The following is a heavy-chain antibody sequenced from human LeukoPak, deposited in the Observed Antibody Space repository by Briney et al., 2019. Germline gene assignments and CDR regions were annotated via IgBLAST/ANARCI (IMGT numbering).Heavy chain of an antibody. CDR1: GFIFSSYW. V-gene: IGHV3-7*01. Sequence: PGGSLRLSCAASGFIFSSYWMSWVRQAPGKGLEWVANIKQDGSEKYYVDSVKGRFTISRDNAKNSLYLQMNSLRAEDTAVYYCARPDSSGYYSLYFDYWGQGTLVTVSS. D-gene: IGHD3-22*01. CDR2: IKQDGSEK. J-gene: IGHJ4*02. CDR3: ARPDSSGYYSLYFDY.